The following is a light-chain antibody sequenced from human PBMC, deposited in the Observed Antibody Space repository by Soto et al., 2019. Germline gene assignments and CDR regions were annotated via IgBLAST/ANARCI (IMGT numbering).Light chain of an antibody. J-gene: IGKJ1*01. CDR1: QGIRNE. CDR2: AAS. V-gene: IGKV1-6*01. CDR3: LQDYNYPRT. Sequence: AIQMTQSPSSLSASVGDTVTITCRASQGIRNELGWYQQRPGKAPKLLIYAASTLESGVPSRFSASGSGTDFTLTISSLRPEDFATYYCLQDYNYPRTFGQGTKVEI.